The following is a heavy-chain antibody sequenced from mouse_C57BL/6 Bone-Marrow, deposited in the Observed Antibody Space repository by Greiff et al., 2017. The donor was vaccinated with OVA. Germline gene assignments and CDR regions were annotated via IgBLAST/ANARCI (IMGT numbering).Heavy chain of an antibody. Sequence: VKLVESGAELARPGASVKLSCKASGYTLTSYCISWVKQRTGQGLEWIGEIYPRSGNTYYNEKFKGKATLTGDKSSSTAYMELSSLTSEDSAVYVCGLTQYFDVWGTGTTVTVSS. J-gene: IGHJ1*03. D-gene: IGHD4-1*01. CDR3: GLTQYFDV. CDR2: IYPRSGNT. CDR1: GYTLTSYC. V-gene: IGHV1-81*01.